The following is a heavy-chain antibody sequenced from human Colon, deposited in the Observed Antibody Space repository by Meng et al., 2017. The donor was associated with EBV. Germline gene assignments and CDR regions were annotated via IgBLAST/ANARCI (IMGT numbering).Heavy chain of an antibody. Sequence: QGQLKGAGQGLVKPSQTLSLTCTVSGGSISSGNHYWSWIRQYPGKGLEYIGYIYYSGSTYYNPSLKRRVIISVDTSKNQFSLRLNSVTAADTAVYYCASLYGDSSVWYLDLWGRGTLVTVSS. V-gene: IGHV4-31*03. CDR1: GGSISSGNHY. CDR3: ASLYGDSSVWYLDL. CDR2: IYYSGST. D-gene: IGHD4-17*01. J-gene: IGHJ2*01.